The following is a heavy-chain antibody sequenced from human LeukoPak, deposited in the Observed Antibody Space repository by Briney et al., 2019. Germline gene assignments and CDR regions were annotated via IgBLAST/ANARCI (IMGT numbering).Heavy chain of an antibody. J-gene: IGHJ3*02. V-gene: IGHV4-61*01. CDR1: GGSITRNTYY. CDR2: IYYSGST. Sequence: SETLSLTCTVSGGSITRNTYYWSWIRQPPGKGLEWIGYIYYSGSTSYNPSLKSRVTISVDTSKKQFPLKLSSVTAADTAFYYCARYIVSYPHDAFDIWGQGTMVTVSS. CDR3: ARYIVSYPHDAFDI. D-gene: IGHD1-26*01.